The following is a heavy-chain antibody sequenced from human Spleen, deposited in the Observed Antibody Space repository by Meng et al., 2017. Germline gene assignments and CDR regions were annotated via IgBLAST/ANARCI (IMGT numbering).Heavy chain of an antibody. CDR2: IYYSGGT. CDR1: CGSSSSGCYY. CDR3: ARARDGGGWFDY. Sequence: LQEPGPVLAQPSLTLSLTCPVSCGSSSSGCYYWSWIPQHPGKGLDWVGYIYYSGGTYSTPSLKGLVTISVDTSKNPFSLKLSSVTAADTAVYYCARARDGGGWFDYWGQGTLVTVSS. J-gene: IGHJ4*02. V-gene: IGHV4-31*01. D-gene: IGHD5-24*01.